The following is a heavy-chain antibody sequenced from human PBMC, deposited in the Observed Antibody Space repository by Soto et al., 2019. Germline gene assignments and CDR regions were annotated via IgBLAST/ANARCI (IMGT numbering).Heavy chain of an antibody. CDR3: ARGITQGYDY. CDR2: MSPNSGNT. V-gene: IGHV1-8*01. D-gene: IGHD3-16*01. J-gene: IGHJ4*02. Sequence: ASVKVSCKPPGYTFTTFDINWVRQAPGQGLEWMGWMSPNSGNTGYAQKFQGRVVMTRDTAISTAYMELRSLTSEDTAVYYCARGITQGYDYWGQGTLVTVSS. CDR1: GYTFTTFD.